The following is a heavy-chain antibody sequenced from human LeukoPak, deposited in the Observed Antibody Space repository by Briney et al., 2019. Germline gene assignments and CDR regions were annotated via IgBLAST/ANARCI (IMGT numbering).Heavy chain of an antibody. J-gene: IGHJ3*02. CDR1: GYRFTSYW. CDR2: IYPGDSDN. D-gene: IGHD5-12*01. CDR3: ARLGYSGYDTDAFDI. V-gene: IGHV5-51*01. Sequence: GEALQISFKGAGYRFTSYWIGWGRPMPGKGLEGMGIIYPGDSDNRYSPSFQGQVTISADKSISTAYLQCSRLKASDTAMYYCARLGYSGYDTDAFDIWGQGTMVTVSS.